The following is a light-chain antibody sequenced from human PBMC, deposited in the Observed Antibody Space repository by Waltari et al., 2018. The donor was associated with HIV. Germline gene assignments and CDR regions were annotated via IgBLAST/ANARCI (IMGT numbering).Light chain of an antibody. Sequence: QSVLTQPPSASGTPGQRVTISCSGSSSNIGSNYVYWYQQLPGTAPKLLIYRNNRRPSGGPDRFAGSKSGTSASLAISGLRSEDEAAYYCAAWDGSLSGRVFGGGTKLTVL. CDR3: AAWDGSLSGRV. CDR1: SSNIGSNY. J-gene: IGLJ3*02. V-gene: IGLV1-47*01. CDR2: RNN.